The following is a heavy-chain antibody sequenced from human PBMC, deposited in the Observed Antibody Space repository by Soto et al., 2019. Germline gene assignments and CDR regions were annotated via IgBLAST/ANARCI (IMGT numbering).Heavy chain of an antibody. CDR1: GFTFSSYG. V-gene: IGHV3-33*01. J-gene: IGHJ6*02. Sequence: QVQLVESGGGVVQPGRSLRLSCAASGFTFSSYGMHWVRQAPGKGLEWVAVIWYDGSNKYYADSVKGRFTISRDNSKNTLDLQMNSLRAEDTAVYYCARGGGYDILTGYYYYYGMDVWGQGTTVTVSS. CDR3: ARGGGYDILTGYYYYYGMDV. CDR2: IWYDGSNK. D-gene: IGHD3-9*01.